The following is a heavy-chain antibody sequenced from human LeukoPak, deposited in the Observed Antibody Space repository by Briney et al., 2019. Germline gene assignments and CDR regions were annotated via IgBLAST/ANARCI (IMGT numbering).Heavy chain of an antibody. D-gene: IGHD3-22*01. J-gene: IGHJ5*02. CDR3: ARDLGQYYDTSDNWFDP. CDR1: GFTFSSYG. CDR2: ISSSGSTI. V-gene: IGHV3-48*04. Sequence: GGSLRLSCAASGFTFSSYGMNWVRQARGKGLEGVSYISSSGSTIYYADSVKGRFTISRDNDKNTLNLQMNSLRAGNTAVYYCARDLGQYYDTSDNWFDPWGQGTLVTVSS.